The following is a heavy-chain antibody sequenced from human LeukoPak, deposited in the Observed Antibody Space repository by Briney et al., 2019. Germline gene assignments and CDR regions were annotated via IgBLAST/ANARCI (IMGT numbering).Heavy chain of an antibody. CDR1: GFTFSNYD. Sequence: GGSLRLSCAASGFTFSNYDMNWVRQAAGKGLEWVSKISSSGGTIYYADSVQGRFTISRDNAKNSLYLQMIGLRAEDTAVYYCTRNFGLWGRGTLVTVPS. CDR2: ISSSGGTI. J-gene: IGHJ2*01. CDR3: TRNFGL. V-gene: IGHV3-48*03.